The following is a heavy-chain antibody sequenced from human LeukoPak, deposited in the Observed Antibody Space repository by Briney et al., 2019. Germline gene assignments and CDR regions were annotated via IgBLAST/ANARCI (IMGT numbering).Heavy chain of an antibody. CDR3: ASLGYCSGGSCPNYYYYYMDV. Sequence: GGSLRLSCAASGFTDSSNYMSWVRQAPGKGLEWVSSISSSSSYIYYADSVKGRFTISRDNAKNSLYLQMNSLRAEDTAVYYCASLGYCSGGSCPNYYYYYMDVWGKGTTVTISS. J-gene: IGHJ6*03. D-gene: IGHD2-15*01. CDR2: ISSSSSYI. V-gene: IGHV3-21*01. CDR1: GFTDSSNY.